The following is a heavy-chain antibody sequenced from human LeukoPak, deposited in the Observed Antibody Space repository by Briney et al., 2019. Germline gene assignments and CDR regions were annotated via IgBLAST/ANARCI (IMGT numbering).Heavy chain of an antibody. Sequence: GGSLRLSCAASGFTFADYAMHWVRQAPGKGLEWVSLISGDGGTTYYADSVKGRFTISRDNARNSLYLQMNSLRAEDTAVYYCARATTVTTRGGVDYWGQGTLVTVSS. CDR2: ISGDGGTT. V-gene: IGHV3-43*02. J-gene: IGHJ4*02. D-gene: IGHD4-17*01. CDR1: GFTFADYA. CDR3: ARATTVTTRGGVDY.